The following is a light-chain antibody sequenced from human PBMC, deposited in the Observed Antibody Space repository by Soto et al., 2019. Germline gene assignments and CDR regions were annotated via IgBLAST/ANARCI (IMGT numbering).Light chain of an antibody. CDR1: SSDVGTYNF. V-gene: IGLV2-8*01. J-gene: IGLJ3*02. CDR2: EVI. Sequence: QSALTQPPSASGSSGQSVTISCTGTSSDVGTYNFVSWYQQHPGKAPKRMIYEVIKRPSGVPGRFSGSKSGNTASLTVSGLQAEDEADYYCSSYADNNNLVFVGGTKLTVL. CDR3: SSYADNNNLV.